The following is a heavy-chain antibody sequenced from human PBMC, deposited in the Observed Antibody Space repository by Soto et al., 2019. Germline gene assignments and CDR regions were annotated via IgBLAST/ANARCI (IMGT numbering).Heavy chain of an antibody. Sequence: PGGSLRLSCATSGFTFRVYGMHWVRQAPGKGLEWVAFISYDGGNKYYAESVEGRFTISRDNSKNTLYLQINSLRVEDTAVYYCAGGVGFGDWWGPGTLVTVSS. CDR2: ISYDGGNK. D-gene: IGHD3-10*01. J-gene: IGHJ4*02. CDR3: AGGVGFGDW. CDR1: GFTFRVYG. V-gene: IGHV3-30*02.